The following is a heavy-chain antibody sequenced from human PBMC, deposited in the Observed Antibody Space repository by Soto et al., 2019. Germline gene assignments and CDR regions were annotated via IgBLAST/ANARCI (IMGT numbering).Heavy chain of an antibody. J-gene: IGHJ4*02. CDR2: ISSSGSTI. V-gene: IGHV3-48*03. CDR3: AKGHYYDGSDYSRGNYFDY. D-gene: IGHD3-22*01. Sequence: EVQLVESGGGLVQPGGSLRLSCAASGFTFSSYEMNWVRQAPGKGLEWVSYISSSGSTIYYADSVKGRFTISRDKSKNTLYLQMNSLRAEDTAVYYCAKGHYYDGSDYSRGNYFDYWGQGTLVTVSS. CDR1: GFTFSSYE.